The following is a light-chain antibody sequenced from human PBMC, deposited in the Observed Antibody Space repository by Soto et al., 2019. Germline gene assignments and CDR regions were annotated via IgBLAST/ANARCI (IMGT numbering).Light chain of an antibody. Sequence: EIVLTQSPATLSLSPGERATLSCRASQSVGSYLVWYQQKPGQAPRFLIYDASNRATGIPARFSGSGSGTDFTLTVSSLKPEDFAVYYCSQGRTWPHITFGHGTRLEIK. CDR1: QSVGSY. J-gene: IGKJ5*01. CDR3: SQGRTWPHIT. V-gene: IGKV3-11*01. CDR2: DAS.